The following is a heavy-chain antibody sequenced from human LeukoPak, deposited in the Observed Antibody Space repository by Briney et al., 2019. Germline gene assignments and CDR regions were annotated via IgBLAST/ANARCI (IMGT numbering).Heavy chain of an antibody. CDR2: IYYSGNT. CDR1: GGSISSYY. V-gene: IGHV4-59*01. Sequence: SETLSLTCTASGGSISSYYWSWIRQPPGKGLEWIGYIYYSGNTNYNPSLKSRVTISVDTSKNQFSLNLSSVTAADTAVYYCARYSSGCRSFDTCGDGTMVTVSS. J-gene: IGHJ3*02. D-gene: IGHD6-19*01. CDR3: ARYSSGCRSFDT.